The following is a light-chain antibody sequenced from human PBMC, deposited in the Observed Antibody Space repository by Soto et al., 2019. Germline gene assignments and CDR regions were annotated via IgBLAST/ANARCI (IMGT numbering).Light chain of an antibody. CDR2: EVR. V-gene: IGLV2-14*01. Sequence: QSVLTQPASVSGPAGQSITISCSGTMRDVGAYNLVSWYQQHPGTAPKLIIYEVRNRPSGISSRFSGSRSGNTASLTISGLQSEDEGDYYCSAYTARSTLVFGGGTK. CDR1: MRDVGAYNL. CDR3: SAYTARSTLV. J-gene: IGLJ3*02.